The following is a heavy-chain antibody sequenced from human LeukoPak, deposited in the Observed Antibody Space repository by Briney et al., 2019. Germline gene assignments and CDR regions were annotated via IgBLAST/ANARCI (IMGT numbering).Heavy chain of an antibody. J-gene: IGHJ3*01. Sequence: SETLSLTCTVSGGSISSYYWSWIRQPPGKGLEWIGRIYTSGSTNYNPSLKSRVTISVDTSKNQFSLKLSSVTAADTAVYYCASLVEALDAFDVWGQGTMVTVSS. CDR1: GGSISSYY. CDR2: IYTSGST. D-gene: IGHD1-26*01. CDR3: ASLVEALDAFDV. V-gene: IGHV4-4*08.